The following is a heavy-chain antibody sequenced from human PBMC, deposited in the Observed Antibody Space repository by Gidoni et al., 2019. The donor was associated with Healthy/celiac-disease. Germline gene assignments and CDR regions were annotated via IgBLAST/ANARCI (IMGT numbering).Heavy chain of an antibody. CDR2: ISSSSSYT. CDR1: GFTFSDYY. Sequence: QVQLVVSGGGLVKPGGSLRLSCPASGFTFSDYYMSWIRQAPGKGLEWVSYISSSSSYTNYADSVKGRFTISRDNAKNSLYLQMNSLRAEDTAVYYCARDGVWRELRHWGQGTLVTVSS. V-gene: IGHV3-11*06. CDR3: ARDGVWRELRH. D-gene: IGHD1-26*01. J-gene: IGHJ4*02.